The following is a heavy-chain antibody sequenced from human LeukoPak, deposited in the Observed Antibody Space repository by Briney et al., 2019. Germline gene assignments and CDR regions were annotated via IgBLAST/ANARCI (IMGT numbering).Heavy chain of an antibody. CDR2: INSDGSST. J-gene: IGHJ4*02. CDR3: ATWYYYDSSAYYLSY. CDR1: GFTFSSYW. D-gene: IGHD3-22*01. Sequence: PGGSLRLSCAASGFTFSSYWMHWVRQAPGKGLVWVSRINSDGSSTSYADSVKGRFTISRDNAKNTLYLQMNSLRAEDTAEYYCATWYYYDSSAYYLSYWGQGTLVTVSS. V-gene: IGHV3-74*01.